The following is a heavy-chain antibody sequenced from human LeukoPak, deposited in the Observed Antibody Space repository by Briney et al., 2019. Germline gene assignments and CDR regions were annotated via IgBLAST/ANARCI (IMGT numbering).Heavy chain of an antibody. Sequence: SETLSLTCTVSGGSISSYYWSWIRQPAGKGLEWIGRIYTSGSTNYNPSLKSRVTMSVDTSKNQFSLKLSSVAAADAAVYYCARESSYYGSGSYYIQDYWGQGTLVTVSS. J-gene: IGHJ4*02. CDR3: ARESSYYGSGSYYIQDY. D-gene: IGHD3-10*01. CDR2: IYTSGST. CDR1: GGSISSYY. V-gene: IGHV4-4*07.